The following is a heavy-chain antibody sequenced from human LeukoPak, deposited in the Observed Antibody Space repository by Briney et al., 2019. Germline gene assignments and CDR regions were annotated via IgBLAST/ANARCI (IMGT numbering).Heavy chain of an antibody. CDR1: GYTFTSYG. CDR2: ISTYIANT. V-gene: IGHV1-18*01. Sequence: ASVKVSCKASGYTFTSYGISWVRQAPRQGLEWMAWISTYIANTNYAQNFQGRVTMTTDTSTSTAYMELRSLRSDDTAMYYCARDNPTSPNPSHYGDYVPFDYWGQGTLDTVSS. D-gene: IGHD4-17*01. CDR3: ARDNPTSPNPSHYGDYVPFDY. J-gene: IGHJ4*02.